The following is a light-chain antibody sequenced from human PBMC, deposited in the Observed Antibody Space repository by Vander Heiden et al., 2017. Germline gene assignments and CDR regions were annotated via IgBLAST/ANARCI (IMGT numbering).Light chain of an antibody. J-gene: IGKJ3*01. V-gene: IGKV1-39*01. CDR2: AAS. CDR3: QQSYSTLPFT. Sequence: DIQMTQSPSSLSASVGDRVTITCRASQSISSYLNWYQQKPGKAPKLLIYAASSLQSGVASRFSGSGSGTDFTLTISSLQPEDFATYYCQQSYSTLPFTFGPGTKVDIK. CDR1: QSISSY.